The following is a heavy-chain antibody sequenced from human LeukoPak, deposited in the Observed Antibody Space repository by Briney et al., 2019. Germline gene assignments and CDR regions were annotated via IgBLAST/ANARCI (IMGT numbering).Heavy chain of an antibody. V-gene: IGHV4-38-2*01. D-gene: IGHD3-22*01. Sequence: PSETLSLTCAVSGYSISSGYYWGWIRQPPGKGLEWIGSIYHSGSTYYNPSLKSRVTISVDTSKNQFSLKLSSVTAADTAVYYCARFLSGTGSSRYPDWGQGTLVTVSS. CDR3: ARFLSGTGSSRYPD. CDR1: GYSISSGYY. CDR2: IYHSGST. J-gene: IGHJ4*02.